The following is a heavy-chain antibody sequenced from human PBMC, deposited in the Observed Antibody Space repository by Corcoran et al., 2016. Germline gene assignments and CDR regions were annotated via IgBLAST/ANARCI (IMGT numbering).Heavy chain of an antibody. J-gene: IGHJ4*02. CDR3: AGDRDSSGYIGDY. CDR1: GYTFTGYY. D-gene: IGHD3-22*01. CDR2: NNPNSGGT. V-gene: IGHV1-2*02. Sequence: QVQLVQSGAEVKKPGASVKVSCKASGYTFTGYYMHWVRQAPGQGPEWMGWNNPNSGGTNYAQKFQGRVTMTRDTSISTAYMELSRLSSDETAVYYCAGDRDSSGYIGDYWGQGTLVTVSS.